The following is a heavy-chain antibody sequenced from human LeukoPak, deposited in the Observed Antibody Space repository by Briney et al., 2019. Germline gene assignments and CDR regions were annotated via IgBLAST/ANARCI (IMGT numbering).Heavy chain of an antibody. D-gene: IGHD6-13*01. CDR3: ARDVIGIAAAGWFDP. J-gene: IGHJ5*02. V-gene: IGHV1-2*04. CDR1: GYTFTGYY. Sequence: ASVKVSCKASGYTFTGYYMHWVRQAPGQGLEWMGWINPNSGGTNYAQKFQGWVTMTRDTSISTAYMELSRLRSDDTAVYYCARDVIGIAAAGWFDPWGQGTLVTVSS. CDR2: INPNSGGT.